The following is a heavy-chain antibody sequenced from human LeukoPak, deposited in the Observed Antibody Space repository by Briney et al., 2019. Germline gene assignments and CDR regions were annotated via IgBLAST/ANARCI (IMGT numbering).Heavy chain of an antibody. J-gene: IGHJ4*02. CDR2: INHSGST. CDR1: GGSFSGYY. V-gene: IGHV4-34*01. Sequence: NPSETLSLTCAAYGGSFSGYYWSWIRQPPGKGLEWIGEINHSGSTNYNPSLKSRVTISVDTSKNQFSLKLSSVTAADTAVYYCARGRHSSSWYGGSYFDYWGQGTLVTVSS. CDR3: ARGRHSSSWYGGSYFDY. D-gene: IGHD6-13*01.